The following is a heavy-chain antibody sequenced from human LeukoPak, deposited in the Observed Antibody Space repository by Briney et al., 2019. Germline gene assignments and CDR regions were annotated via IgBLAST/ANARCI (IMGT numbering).Heavy chain of an antibody. J-gene: IGHJ1*01. V-gene: IGHV1-69*13. D-gene: IGHD6-19*01. CDR3: ARPARGFSTDWLEYFQH. CDR2: IIPIFGTA. CDR1: GGTFSSYA. Sequence: SVKVSCKVSGGTFSSYAISWVRQAPGQGLEWMGGIIPIFGTANYAQKFQGRVTITADDSTTTAYMELSSLRFEDTAVYYGARPARGFSTDWLEYFQHWGQGTLVTVSS.